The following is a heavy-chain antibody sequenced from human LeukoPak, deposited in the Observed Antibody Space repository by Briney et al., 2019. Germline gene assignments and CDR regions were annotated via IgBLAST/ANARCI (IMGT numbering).Heavy chain of an antibody. J-gene: IGHJ3*02. CDR3: AREGLGSGWFYAFDI. V-gene: IGHV1-2*02. D-gene: IGHD6-19*01. CDR2: INPNSGGT. CDR1: GYTFTGYY. Sequence: ASVKVSCKASGYTFTGYYMHWVRQAPGQGLEWMGWINPNSGGTNYAQKFQGRVTMTRDTSISTAYMELSRPRSDDTAVYYCAREGLGSGWFYAFDIWGQGTMVTVSS.